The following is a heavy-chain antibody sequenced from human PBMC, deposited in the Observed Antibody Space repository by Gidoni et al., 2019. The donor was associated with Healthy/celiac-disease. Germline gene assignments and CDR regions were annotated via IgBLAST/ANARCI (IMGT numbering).Heavy chain of an antibody. CDR1: GGSISSYY. Sequence: QVQLQESGPGLVKPSETLSLTCPVSGGSISSYYWSWIRQPPGKGLEWIGYIYYSGSTTYKPSLKSRVTISVDTSKNQFSLKLSSVTAADTAVYYCASDVWGVINYWGQGTLVTVSS. V-gene: IGHV4-59*01. CDR2: IYYSGST. J-gene: IGHJ4*02. CDR3: ASDVWGVINY. D-gene: IGHD3-10*01.